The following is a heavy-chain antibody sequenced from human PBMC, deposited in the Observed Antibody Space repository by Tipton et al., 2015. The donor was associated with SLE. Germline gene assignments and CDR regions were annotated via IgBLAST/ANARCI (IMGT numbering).Heavy chain of an antibody. V-gene: IGHV3-21*01. CDR2: ISSSSSYI. Sequence: SLRLSCAASGFTFSSYSMNWVRQAPGKGLEWVSSISSSSSYIYYADSVKGRFTISRDNAKNSLYLQMNSLRAEDTAVYYCASFPGDFWGQGAFDIWGQGTMVTVSS. CDR1: GFTFSSYS. J-gene: IGHJ3*02. CDR3: ASFPGDFWGQGAFDI. D-gene: IGHD3-3*01.